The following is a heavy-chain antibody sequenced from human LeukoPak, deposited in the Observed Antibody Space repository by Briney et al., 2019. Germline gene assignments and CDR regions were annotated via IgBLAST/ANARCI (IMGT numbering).Heavy chain of an antibody. CDR3: ARKDYGSGSYYTDY. CDR2: INPKSDDT. CDR1: GYKFTDYY. V-gene: IGHV1-2*02. D-gene: IGHD3-10*01. J-gene: IGHJ4*02. Sequence: ASVKVSYKVSGYKFTDYYIHWVRQAPGQGLEWMGWINPKSDDTKYSEKFQDRVTMTRDTSIRTAYMELSGLTSDDTAVYYCARKDYGSGSYYTDYWGQGTLVTVSS.